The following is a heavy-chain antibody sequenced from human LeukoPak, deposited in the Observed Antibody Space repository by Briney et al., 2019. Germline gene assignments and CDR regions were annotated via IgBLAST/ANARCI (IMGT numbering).Heavy chain of an antibody. CDR1: GGSISSYY. J-gene: IGHJ4*02. D-gene: IGHD4-11*01. CDR3: ASGNDYSNYYFDY. V-gene: IGHV4-59*01. Sequence: PSETLSLTCTVSGGSISSYYWSWIRQPPGKGLEWIGYIYYSGSTNYNPSLKSRLTISVDTSRNQFSLKLSSVTAADTAVYYCASGNDYSNYYFDYWGQGTLVTVSS. CDR2: IYYSGST.